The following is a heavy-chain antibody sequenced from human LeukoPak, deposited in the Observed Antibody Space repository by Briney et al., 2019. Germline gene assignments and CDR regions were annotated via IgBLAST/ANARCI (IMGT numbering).Heavy chain of an antibody. J-gene: IGHJ4*02. Sequence: PGGSLGLSCATSGFTFSSYTMIWVRQAPGKGLEWVSIIGASGGDIHYADSVKGRFSISRDNPKNTLTLQMNSLRVDDTAVYYCARDPNWGSGYWGQGTLVTVSS. CDR1: GFTFSSYT. D-gene: IGHD7-27*01. V-gene: IGHV3-23*01. CDR3: ARDPNWGSGY. CDR2: IGASGGDI.